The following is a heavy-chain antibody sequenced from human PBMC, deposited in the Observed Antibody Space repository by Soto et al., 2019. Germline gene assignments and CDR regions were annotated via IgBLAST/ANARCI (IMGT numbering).Heavy chain of an antibody. CDR2: INPNSGGT. J-gene: IGHJ6*02. CDR3: AKGYYYYYGMDV. V-gene: IGHV1-2*04. Sequence: GASVKVSCKASGYTFTGYYMHWVRQAPGQGLEWMGWINPNSGGTNYAQKFQGWVTMTTDTSISTAYMELSRLRSDDTAVYYCAKGYYYYYGMDVWGQGTTVTVSS. CDR1: GYTFTGYY.